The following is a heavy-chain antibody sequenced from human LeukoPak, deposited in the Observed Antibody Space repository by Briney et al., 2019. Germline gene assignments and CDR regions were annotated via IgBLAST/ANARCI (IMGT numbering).Heavy chain of an antibody. D-gene: IGHD3-3*01. CDR3: ARSRGPTYYDFWSGYHTDPYYYYYYYMDV. V-gene: IGHV3-7*01. Sequence: GGSLRLSCAASGFTFSSYWMSWVRQAPGKGLEWVANIKQDGSEKYYVDSVKGRFTISRDNAKNSLYLQMNSLRAEDTAVYYCARSRGPTYYDFWSGYHTDPYYYYYYYMDVWGKGTTVTVSS. CDR2: IKQDGSEK. J-gene: IGHJ6*03. CDR1: GFTFSSYW.